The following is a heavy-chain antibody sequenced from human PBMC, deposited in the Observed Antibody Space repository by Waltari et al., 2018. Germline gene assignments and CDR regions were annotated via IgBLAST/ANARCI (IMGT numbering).Heavy chain of an antibody. Sequence: QVQLVQSGAEVKKPGSSVKVSCKASGGTFSSYAISWVRQAPGQGLEWMGGIIPIFGTANYAQKFQGRVTITADESTSTAYMELSSLRSEDTAVYYCASTGSSSSKPHYYYYYGMDVWGQGTTVTVSS. CDR3: ASTGSSSSKPHYYYYYGMDV. V-gene: IGHV1-69*01. J-gene: IGHJ6*02. CDR1: GGTFSSYA. D-gene: IGHD6-6*01. CDR2: IIPIFGTA.